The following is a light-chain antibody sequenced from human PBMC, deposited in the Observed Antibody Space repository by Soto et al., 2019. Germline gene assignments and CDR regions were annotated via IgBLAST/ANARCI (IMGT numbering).Light chain of an antibody. Sequence: IQITQSPSSMSASVVDRVTMTCRASQSVSNYYAWYHQKTRRVPQLLIYAAASWQSGVPSRFIGSGGGTDFTLTISSLQPEDVATEYYQKCKVGSLTFGGGTKVDIK. CDR2: AAA. CDR1: QSVSNY. V-gene: IGKV1-27*01. J-gene: IGKJ4*02. CDR3: QKCKVGSLT.